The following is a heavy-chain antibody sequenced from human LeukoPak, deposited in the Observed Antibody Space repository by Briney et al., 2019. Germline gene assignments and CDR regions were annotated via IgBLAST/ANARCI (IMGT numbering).Heavy chain of an antibody. V-gene: IGHV3-30*18. Sequence: PGRSLRLSCAASGFTFSSYGMHWVRQAPGKGLEWVAVISYDGSNKYYADSVKGRFTISRDNSKNTLYLQMNSLRAEDTAVYYCAKGIDFGYYYYYMDVWGKGTTVTVSS. D-gene: IGHD6-13*01. CDR1: GFTFSSYG. J-gene: IGHJ6*03. CDR2: ISYDGSNK. CDR3: AKGIDFGYYYYYMDV.